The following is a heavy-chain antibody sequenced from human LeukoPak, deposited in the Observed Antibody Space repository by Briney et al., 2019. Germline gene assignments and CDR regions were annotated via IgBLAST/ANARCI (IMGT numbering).Heavy chain of an antibody. CDR1: GFTFSSYG. CDR3: AKDRVRVITGVLDY. V-gene: IGHV3-30*18. D-gene: IGHD1-20*01. J-gene: IGHJ4*02. CDR2: ISYDGSNK. Sequence: PGGSLRLSCAASGFTFSSYGMHWVRQAPGKGLEWVAVISYDGSNKYYADSVKGRFTISRDNSKNTLYLQMNSLRAEDTAVYYCAKDRVRVITGVLDYWGQGTLVTVSS.